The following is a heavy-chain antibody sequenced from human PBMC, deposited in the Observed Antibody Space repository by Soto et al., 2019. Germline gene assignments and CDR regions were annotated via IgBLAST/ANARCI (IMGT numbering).Heavy chain of an antibody. V-gene: IGHV3-33*01. Sequence: QVQLVESGGGVVQPGRSLRLSCAASGFTFSSYGMHWVRQAPGKGLEWVAVIWYDGSNKYYADSVKGRFTISRDNSKNTLYLHMNSLRSEDTAVYYSARGGDYYYGMDVWGQGTTVTVSS. CDR2: IWYDGSNK. J-gene: IGHJ6*02. CDR1: GFTFSSYG. CDR3: ARGGDYYYGMDV.